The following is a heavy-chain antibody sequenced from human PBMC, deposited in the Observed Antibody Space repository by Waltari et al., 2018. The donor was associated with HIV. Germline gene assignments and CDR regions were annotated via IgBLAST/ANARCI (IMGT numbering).Heavy chain of an antibody. D-gene: IGHD2-15*01. CDR2: ISSSSSTI. Sequence: EVQLVESGGGLVQPGGSLRLSCAASGFTFSSYSMNWVRQAPGKGLEWVSYISSSSSTIYYADSVKGRFTISRDNAKNSLYLQMNSLRAEDTAVYYCARDYAVAADYYYGMDVWGQGTTVTVSS. CDR1: GFTFSSYS. J-gene: IGHJ6*02. CDR3: ARDYAVAADYYYGMDV. V-gene: IGHV3-48*01.